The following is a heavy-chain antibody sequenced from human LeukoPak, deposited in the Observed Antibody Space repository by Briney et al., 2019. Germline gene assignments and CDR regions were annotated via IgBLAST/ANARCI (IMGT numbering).Heavy chain of an antibody. Sequence: GASVKVSCKASGYTFTDYYFHWVRRAPGQGLERMGWINPNSGGTNYAQKFQGRVTMTRDTSISTAYMELSSLRSDDTAVYYCARFAGGFDPWGQGTLVTVSS. CDR2: INPNSGGT. CDR3: ARFAGGFDP. J-gene: IGHJ5*02. V-gene: IGHV1-2*02. CDR1: GYTFTDYY.